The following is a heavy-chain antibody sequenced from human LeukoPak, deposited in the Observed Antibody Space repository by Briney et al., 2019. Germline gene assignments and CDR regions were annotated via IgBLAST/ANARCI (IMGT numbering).Heavy chain of an antibody. V-gene: IGHV3-7*03. Sequence: PGGSMRLSCAASGFTFDNYALSWVRQAPGEGLEWVANIKQDGSEKYYVDSVKGRFTISRDNAKNSLYLQMNSLRAEDTAVYYCARDLPNYDFWSGYYTAYFDYWGQGTLVTVSS. CDR1: GFTFDNYA. D-gene: IGHD3-3*01. J-gene: IGHJ4*02. CDR2: IKQDGSEK. CDR3: ARDLPNYDFWSGYYTAYFDY.